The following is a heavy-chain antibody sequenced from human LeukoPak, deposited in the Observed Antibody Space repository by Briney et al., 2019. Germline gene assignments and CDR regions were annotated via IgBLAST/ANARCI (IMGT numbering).Heavy chain of an antibody. Sequence: GGSLRLSCAASGFTFSSYGMHWVRQAPGKGLEWVAVISYDGSNKYYADSVKGRFTISRDNSKNTPYLQMNSLRAEDTAVYYCAKGIPFDYWGQGTLVTVPS. D-gene: IGHD2-2*02. CDR1: GFTFSSYG. CDR2: ISYDGSNK. J-gene: IGHJ4*02. CDR3: AKGIPFDY. V-gene: IGHV3-30*18.